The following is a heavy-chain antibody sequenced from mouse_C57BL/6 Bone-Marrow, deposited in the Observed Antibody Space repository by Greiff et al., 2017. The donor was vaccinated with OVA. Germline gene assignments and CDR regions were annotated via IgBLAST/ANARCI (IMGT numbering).Heavy chain of an antibody. CDR2: IDPENGDT. J-gene: IGHJ4*01. Sequence: VQLQQSGAELVRPGASVKLSCTASGFNIKDDYMHWVKQRPEQGLEWLGWIDPENGDTEYASKFQGKATITADTSSNTAYLQLSSLTSEDTAVYYCTTLLWPYYAMDFWGQGTSVTVSS. V-gene: IGHV14-4*01. CDR3: TTLLWPYYAMDF. D-gene: IGHD2-1*01. CDR1: GFNIKDDY.